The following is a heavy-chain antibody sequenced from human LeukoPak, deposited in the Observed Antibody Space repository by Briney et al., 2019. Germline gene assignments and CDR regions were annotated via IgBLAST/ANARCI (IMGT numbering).Heavy chain of an antibody. CDR1: GFSFDSYS. J-gene: IGHJ4*02. D-gene: IGHD3-3*01. CDR3: ARTTIFGVAEWDY. V-gene: IGHV3-21*01. CDR2: ITSSSNYI. Sequence: EGSLRLSCAAAGFSFDSYSMNWVRQAPGKGLEWVSTITSSSNYIYYADSVKGRFTISRDNAGNSLYLQMNSLRAEDTAFYFCARTTIFGVAEWDYWGQGTLVTVSS.